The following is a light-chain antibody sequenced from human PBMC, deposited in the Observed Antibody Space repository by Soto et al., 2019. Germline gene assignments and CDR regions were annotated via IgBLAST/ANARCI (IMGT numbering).Light chain of an antibody. V-gene: IGLV2-11*01. CDR3: CSSGGSPTYV. J-gene: IGLJ1*01. CDR2: DVN. Sequence: QSALTQPRSVSGSPGQSVTISCTGTSSDVGAYNLVSWYQQHPNKAPQLMIYDVNKRPSGVPDRFSGSKSGNTASLTISGLQAEDEADYYCCSSGGSPTYVFGTGTKLTVL. CDR1: SSDVGAYNL.